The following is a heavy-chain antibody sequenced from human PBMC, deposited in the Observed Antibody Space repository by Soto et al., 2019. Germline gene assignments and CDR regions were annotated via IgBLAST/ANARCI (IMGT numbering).Heavy chain of an antibody. D-gene: IGHD3-10*01. CDR2: IYPGDSGT. CDR3: ARGGGDTMVAEPRDWFDP. J-gene: IGHJ5*02. CDR1: GYSFTSYW. V-gene: IGHV5-51*01. Sequence: PGESLKISCKGSGYSFTSYWIGWVRQMPGKGLEWMGIIYPGDSGTRYSPSLQGQVTISADKSISPAYLQWSSLKASDTAMYYFARGGGDTMVAEPRDWFDPWGQGTLVTVSS.